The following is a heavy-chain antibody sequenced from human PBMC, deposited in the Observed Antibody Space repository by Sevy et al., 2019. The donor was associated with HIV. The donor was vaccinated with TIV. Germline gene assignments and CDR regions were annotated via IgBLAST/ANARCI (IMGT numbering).Heavy chain of an antibody. CDR3: AKGHCSGGSCPRDYYYYGMDV. V-gene: IGHV3-23*01. Sequence: GGSLRLSCAASGFTFSSYAMNWVRQAPGKGLEWVSSISSSGRSTYYADSVEGRFTISRDNSENTLYLQMNSLRADDTAVYYCAKGHCSGGSCPRDYYYYGMDVWGQGTTVTVSS. J-gene: IGHJ6*02. CDR2: ISSSGRST. D-gene: IGHD2-15*01. CDR1: GFTFSSYA.